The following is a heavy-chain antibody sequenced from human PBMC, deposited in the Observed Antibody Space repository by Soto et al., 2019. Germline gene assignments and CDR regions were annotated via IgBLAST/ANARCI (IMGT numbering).Heavy chain of an antibody. CDR3: ARDHTVTGPTTGDY. V-gene: IGHV3-74*01. J-gene: IGHJ4*01. CDR1: GFTFSVYW. CDR2: INADGSGT. Sequence: EVQLVESGGGLVQPGGSLRLSCAASGFTFSVYWMFWVRQVPGKGLEWVSRINADGSGTTYADAVKGRFTISRDNGKTTLYLQMNSPRAEDTAVYYCARDHTVTGPTTGDYWGHGTQVSVSS. D-gene: IGHD6-19*01.